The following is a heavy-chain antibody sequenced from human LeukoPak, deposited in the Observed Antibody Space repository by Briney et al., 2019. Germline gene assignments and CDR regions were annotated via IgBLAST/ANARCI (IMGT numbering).Heavy chain of an antibody. V-gene: IGHV3-7*01. Sequence: PGGSLRLSCAASGFTFSDYYMSWIRQAPGKGLEWVANIKQDGSEKYYVDSVKGRFTISRDNAKNSLYLQMNSLRAEDTAVYYCARPLVRGVKYFDYWGQGTLVTVSS. CDR2: IKQDGSEK. CDR1: GFTFSDYY. D-gene: IGHD3-10*01. CDR3: ARPLVRGVKYFDY. J-gene: IGHJ4*02.